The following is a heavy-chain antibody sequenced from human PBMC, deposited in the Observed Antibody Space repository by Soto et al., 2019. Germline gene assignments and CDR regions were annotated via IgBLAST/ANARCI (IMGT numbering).Heavy chain of an antibody. CDR3: ASGGAGSGPFTWELPDH. Sequence: ASVQVSCKALRNTFTYRYLHWVRQAPGQALEWMGWITPFSGDVHYAQKFQERVTITRDRSINTAYMQMSSLRSEDTAMYFCASGGAGSGPFTWELPDHWGQGTLVTVSS. J-gene: IGHJ4*02. CDR1: RNTFTYRY. D-gene: IGHD1-26*01. V-gene: IGHV1-45*02. CDR2: ITPFSGDV.